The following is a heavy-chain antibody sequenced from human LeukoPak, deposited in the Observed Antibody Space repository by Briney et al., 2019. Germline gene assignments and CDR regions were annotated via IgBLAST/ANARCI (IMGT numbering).Heavy chain of an antibody. D-gene: IGHD3-3*01. V-gene: IGHV1-2*04. CDR2: INPNSGGT. CDR1: GYTFTSYG. Sequence: ASVKVSCKASGYTFTSYGISWVRQAPGQGLEWMGWINPNSGGTNYAQKFQGWVTMTRDTSISTAYMELSRLRPDDTAVYYCARGDDYDLPRALDYWGQGTLVTVSS. J-gene: IGHJ4*02. CDR3: ARGDDYDLPRALDY.